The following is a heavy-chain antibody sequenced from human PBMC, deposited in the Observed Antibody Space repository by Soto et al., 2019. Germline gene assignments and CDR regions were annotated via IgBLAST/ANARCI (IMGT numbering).Heavy chain of an antibody. CDR1: GFTVSSNY. CDR2: IYSGGST. D-gene: IGHD3-22*01. J-gene: IGHJ3*02. Sequence: EVQLVETGGGLLQPGGSLRLSCAASGFTVSSNYMSWVRQAPGKGLEWVSVIYSGGSTYYADSVKGRFTISRDNCKNTMYLQMNSMIAEDTAVYYCAQGRYYDRSDAFAIWGDGTMVTVSS. V-gene: IGHV3-53*02. CDR3: AQGRYYDRSDAFAI.